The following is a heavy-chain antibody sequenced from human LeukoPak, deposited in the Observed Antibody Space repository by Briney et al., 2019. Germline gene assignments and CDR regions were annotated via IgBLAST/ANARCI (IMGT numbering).Heavy chain of an antibody. Sequence: HEASVKVSCKASGYTFTSYGITWVRQAPGQGLEWMGWISAYNGNTNYAQKLQGRVTMTTDTSTSTAYMELRSLRSDDTAVYYCASANGYSGYDFSYYYYMDVWGKGTTVTVSS. D-gene: IGHD5-12*01. V-gene: IGHV1-18*01. J-gene: IGHJ6*03. CDR2: ISAYNGNT. CDR1: GYTFTSYG. CDR3: ASANGYSGYDFSYYYYMDV.